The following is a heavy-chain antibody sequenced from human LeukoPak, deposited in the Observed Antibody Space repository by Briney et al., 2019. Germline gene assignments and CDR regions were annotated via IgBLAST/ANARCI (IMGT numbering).Heavy chain of an antibody. V-gene: IGHV4-59*01. Sequence: SETLSLTCSVSGASISSFYWNWIRQPPGKGLEWIGNIYTSGSTNYNPSLKSRVTISVDTSKDQFSLKLTSVTAADTAFYYCAKDWELGSWGQGILVTVSS. J-gene: IGHJ5*02. CDR2: IYTSGST. D-gene: IGHD1-26*01. CDR3: AKDWELGS. CDR1: GASISSFY.